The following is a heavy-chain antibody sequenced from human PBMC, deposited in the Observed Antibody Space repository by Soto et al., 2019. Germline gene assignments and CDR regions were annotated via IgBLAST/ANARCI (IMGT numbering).Heavy chain of an antibody. D-gene: IGHD2-15*01. Sequence: QITLKESGPTLVKPTQTLTLTCTFSGFSLSTCAVAVGWIRQPPGKALAWLAHPYWDDDKRYSPSLKGRLTITGATSKHQVVLPMTNMDAVDRAAFCCARRLSSGSFPYWGQETLVAVSS. CDR2: PYWDDDK. J-gene: IGHJ4*02. CDR1: GFSLSTCAVA. CDR3: ARRLSSGSFPY. V-gene: IGHV2-5*02.